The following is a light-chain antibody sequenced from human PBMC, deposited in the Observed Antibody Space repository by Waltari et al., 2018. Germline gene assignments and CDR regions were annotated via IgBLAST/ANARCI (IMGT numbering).Light chain of an antibody. CDR2: EVT. CDR1: SSDLGTWDY. J-gene: IGLJ3*02. Sequence: QSALTQPPSASGSPGQSVTISCTGTSSDLGTWDYVSWYQQHPGKAPKLLISEVTKRPSGVPDRFSGSKSGNTASLTVSGLQAEDEADYYCVSYAGSNNMGVYGGGTKLTVL. CDR3: VSYAGSNNMGV. V-gene: IGLV2-8*01.